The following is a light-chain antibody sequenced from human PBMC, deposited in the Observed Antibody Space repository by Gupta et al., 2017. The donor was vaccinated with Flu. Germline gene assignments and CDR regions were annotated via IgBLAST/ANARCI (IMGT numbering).Light chain of an antibody. V-gene: IGKV3-15*01. Sequence: PATLSGSPGERATLSCRASQSVSKRLAWYQQKPGQAPRLLIYGASTRADGIPARFSGSGSGTEFTLTISSRQSEDFAVYSCQQYNNWPWTFGQGTKLEIK. J-gene: IGKJ1*01. CDR2: GAS. CDR1: QSVSKR. CDR3: QQYNNWPWT.